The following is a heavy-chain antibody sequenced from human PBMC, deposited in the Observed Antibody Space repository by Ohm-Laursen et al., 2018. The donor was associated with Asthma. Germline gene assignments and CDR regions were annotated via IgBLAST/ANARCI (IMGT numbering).Heavy chain of an antibody. D-gene: IGHD5-12*01. Sequence: STQTLTLTCPFSGFSLSTRGMCVSWIRQPPGKALEWLALIDWDDDKYYSTSLKTRLTISKDTSKNQVVLTMTNMDPVDTATYYCARGWLGGYSGYDFDYWGQGTLVTVSS. J-gene: IGHJ4*02. CDR2: IDWDDDK. V-gene: IGHV2-70*01. CDR1: GFSLSTRGMC. CDR3: ARGWLGGYSGYDFDY.